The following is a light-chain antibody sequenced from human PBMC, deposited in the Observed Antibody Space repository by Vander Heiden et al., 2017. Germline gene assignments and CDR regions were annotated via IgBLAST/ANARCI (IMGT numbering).Light chain of an antibody. Sequence: QSVLTHPPSVSGAPGQRVTIACTGSSSNIAAGYDVHWYQQLPGTAPKLLIYGNSNRPSGVPDRFSGSKSGTSASLAITGLQAEDEADYYCQSYDSSLSDSYVFGTGTKVTVL. CDR3: QSYDSSLSDSYV. J-gene: IGLJ1*01. CDR2: GNS. CDR1: SSNIAAGYD. V-gene: IGLV1-40*01.